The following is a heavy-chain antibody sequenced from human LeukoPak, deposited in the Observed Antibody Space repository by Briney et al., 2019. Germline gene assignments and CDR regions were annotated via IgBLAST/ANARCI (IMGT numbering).Heavy chain of an antibody. D-gene: IGHD3-22*01. J-gene: IGHJ4*02. CDR2: IWYDGSNK. V-gene: IGHV3-30*02. CDR3: AKDERGYYDSSGYFGAIDY. Sequence: PGGSLRLSCAASGFTFNRYAMNWVRQAPGKGLEWVAFIWYDGSNKYYADSVKGRFTISRDNSKNTLYLQVNGLRAEDTAVYYCAKDERGYYDSSGYFGAIDYWGQGSLVTVSS. CDR1: GFTFNRYA.